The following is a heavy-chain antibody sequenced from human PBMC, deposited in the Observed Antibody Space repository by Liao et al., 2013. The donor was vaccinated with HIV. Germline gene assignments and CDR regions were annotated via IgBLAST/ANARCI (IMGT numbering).Heavy chain of an antibody. CDR3: AVGSSWYNGWVY. V-gene: IGHV4-39*07. CDR2: IHYGGTT. D-gene: IGHD6-13*01. Sequence: QLQLQESGPGLVKPSETLSLTCTVSGGSISSSAYYWGWIRQSPETGLEWIGSIHYGGTTYYNPSLESRVTISVDTSKNQFSLKLSSVTAADTAVYYCAVGSSWYNGWVYWGQGTLVTVSS. J-gene: IGHJ4*02. CDR1: GGSISSSAYY.